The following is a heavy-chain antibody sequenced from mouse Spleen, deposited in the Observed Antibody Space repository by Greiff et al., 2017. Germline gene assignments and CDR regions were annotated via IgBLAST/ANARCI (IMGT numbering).Heavy chain of an antibody. CDR1: GYSITSGYY. D-gene: IGHD2-1*01. J-gene: IGHJ4*01. CDR3: ARWDLLWLDYYAMDY. Sequence: EVKLEESGPGLVKPSQSLSLTCSVTGYSITSGYYWNWIRQFPGNKLEWMGYISYDGSNNYNPSLKNRISITRDTSKNQFFLKLNSVTTEDTATYYCARWDLLWLDYYAMDYWGQGTSVTVSS. CDR2: ISYDGSN. V-gene: IGHV3-6*01.